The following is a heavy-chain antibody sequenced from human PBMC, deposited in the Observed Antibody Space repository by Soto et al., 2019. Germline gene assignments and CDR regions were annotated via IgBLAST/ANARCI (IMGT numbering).Heavy chain of an antibody. D-gene: IGHD6-13*01. J-gene: IGHJ6*02. V-gene: IGHV3-23*01. CDR1: GFTFSSYA. CDR3: AKDRGTIAACYGMDV. Sequence: EVQLLESGGGLVQPGGSLRLSCAASGFTFSSYAMSWVRQAPGKGLEWVSAISGSGGRTYYADSVKGRFTISRDNSKNTQYLQMNILRAEDTAVYYCAKDRGTIAACYGMDVWGQGTTVTVSS. CDR2: ISGSGGRT.